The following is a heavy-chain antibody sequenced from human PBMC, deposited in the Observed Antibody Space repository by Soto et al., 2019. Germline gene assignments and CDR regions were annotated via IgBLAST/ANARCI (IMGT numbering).Heavy chain of an antibody. V-gene: IGHV1-46*03. J-gene: IGHJ4*02. CDR3: ARVLGGAAMVGD. D-gene: IGHD5-18*01. Sequence: QVQLVQSGAEVKKPGASVQVSCKASGYTFTNYFIHWVRQAPGQGLEWMGMIKPSGGNTVYARSFKGRITVTRDTFTSTVYMELSSLTSEDTAVYYCARVLGGAAMVGDWGQGTLVTVSS. CDR2: IKPSGGNT. CDR1: GYTFTNYF.